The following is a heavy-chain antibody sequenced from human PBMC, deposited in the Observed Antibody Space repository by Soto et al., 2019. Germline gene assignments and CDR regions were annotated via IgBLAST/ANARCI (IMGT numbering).Heavy chain of an antibody. CDR1: GFTFSNAG. D-gene: IGHD3-10*01. CDR3: TTSYGDGAFDI. J-gene: IGHJ3*02. Sequence: VGSLRLSCAASGFTFSNAGMNWVRQAPGKGLEWVGRIKSKTDGGTTDYAAPVKGRFTISRDDSKNTLYLQMNSLKTEDTAVYYCTTSYGDGAFDIWGQGTMVTVSS. V-gene: IGHV3-15*07. CDR2: IKSKTDGGTT.